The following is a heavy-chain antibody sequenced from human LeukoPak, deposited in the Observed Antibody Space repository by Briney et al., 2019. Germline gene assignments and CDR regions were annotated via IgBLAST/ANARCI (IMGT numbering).Heavy chain of an antibody. D-gene: IGHD5-12*01. Sequence: SETLSLTCTVSGVSIRNNDYYWGWIRQPPGKGLEWIGSVYYSGSTYYNPSLKSRVTISADTAKNQFSLKLSSVTAADTAVYYCARQGGNDSGYFDYWGQGTRVTVSS. CDR1: GVSIRNNDYY. CDR2: VYYSGST. J-gene: IGHJ4*02. V-gene: IGHV4-39*07. CDR3: ARQGGNDSGYFDY.